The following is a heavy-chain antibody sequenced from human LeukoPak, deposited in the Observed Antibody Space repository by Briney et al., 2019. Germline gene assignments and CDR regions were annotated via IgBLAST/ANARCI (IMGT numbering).Heavy chain of an antibody. J-gene: IGHJ4*02. V-gene: IGHV3-30-3*01. Sequence: GGSLRLSWAASGFTFSSYAMHWVRQAPGKGLEWVAVISYDGSNKYYADSVKGRFTISRDNSKNTLYLQMNRLRAEDTAVYYCAKTVDWGQGTLVTVSS. CDR1: GFTFSSYA. CDR3: AKTVD. CDR2: ISYDGSNK.